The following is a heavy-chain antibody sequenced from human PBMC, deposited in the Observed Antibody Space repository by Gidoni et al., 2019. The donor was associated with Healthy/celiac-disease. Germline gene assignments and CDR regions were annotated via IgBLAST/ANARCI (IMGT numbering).Heavy chain of an antibody. CDR2: INHSGST. V-gene: IGHV4-34*01. CDR3: ARHRPYYYYYGMDV. Sequence: QFQLQQWGAGLLKPSETLSLTCAVYGGSFSGYYWSWIRQPPGKGLEWIGEINHSGSTNYNPSLKSRVTISVDTSKNQFSLKLSSVTAADTAVYYCARHRPYYYYYGMDVWGQGTTVTVSS. CDR1: GGSFSGYY. J-gene: IGHJ6*02.